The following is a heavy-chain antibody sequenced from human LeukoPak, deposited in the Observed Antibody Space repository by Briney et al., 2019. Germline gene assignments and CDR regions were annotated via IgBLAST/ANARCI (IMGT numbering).Heavy chain of an antibody. V-gene: IGHV3-30*04. D-gene: IGHD2-2*02. Sequence: GRSLRLSCATSGFTFSSYAFHWVRQAPGKGLEWVATMSFDVNNKYYADSVRGRFTISRDNSKNTLYLQMNSLGAEDTAVYSCARGFCTSTSCYIDYWGQGTLVTVSS. J-gene: IGHJ4*02. CDR2: MSFDVNNK. CDR3: ARGFCTSTSCYIDY. CDR1: GFTFSSYA.